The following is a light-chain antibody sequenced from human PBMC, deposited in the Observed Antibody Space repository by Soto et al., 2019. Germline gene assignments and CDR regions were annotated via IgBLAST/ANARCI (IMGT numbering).Light chain of an antibody. CDR2: TGS. J-gene: IGKJ5*01. V-gene: IGKV1-12*01. CDR3: QQAASCPIT. Sequence: DIQLTQPPSYVSASVGHRVTITCRASQGIKNWLAWYQQKPGKSPNLLIYTGSSLQSGVPSRFSGSGSGTDFTLTINSLQPEDFATYYCQQAASCPITFGQGTRLE. CDR1: QGIKNW.